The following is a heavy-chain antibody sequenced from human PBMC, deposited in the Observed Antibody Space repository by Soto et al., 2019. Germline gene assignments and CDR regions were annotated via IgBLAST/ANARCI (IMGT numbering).Heavy chain of an antibody. CDR3: VTGYHSDY. J-gene: IGHJ4*02. CDR2: IKKDGSEK. CDR1: GISTSSYW. D-gene: IGHD5-18*01. V-gene: IGHV3-7*03. Sequence: PGGFLRLSCAASGISTSSYWMGWVRQAPGRGLEWVASIKKDGSEKYYMDSLKGRFTISRDNALNSLYLQMNSLRAEDTAVYFCVTGYHSDYWGQGTLVTVSS.